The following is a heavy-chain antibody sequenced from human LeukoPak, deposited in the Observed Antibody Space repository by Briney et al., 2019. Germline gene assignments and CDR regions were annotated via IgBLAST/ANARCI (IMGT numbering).Heavy chain of an antibody. Sequence: ASVKVSCKAAGYTFTSYGISWVRQAPGQGLEWMGWISAYNGNTNYAQKLQGRVTMTTDTSTSTAYMELRSLRSDDTAVYYCARDVQAYCGGDCYDYYYMDVWGKGTTVTVSS. D-gene: IGHD2-21*02. CDR1: GYTFTSYG. V-gene: IGHV1-18*01. CDR2: ISAYNGNT. CDR3: ARDVQAYCGGDCYDYYYMDV. J-gene: IGHJ6*03.